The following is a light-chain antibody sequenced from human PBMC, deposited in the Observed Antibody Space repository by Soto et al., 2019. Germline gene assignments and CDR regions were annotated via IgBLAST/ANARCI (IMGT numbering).Light chain of an antibody. J-gene: IGKJ4*01. Sequence: EIVLTQSPGTLSLSPGERATLSCRASQSVSRSYLAWYQQKPGQAPRLLIYSASNRATGIPDRFSGSGSGTDFTLTISGLEPEDLAVYYCQQGLTFGGGTKVEIK. CDR3: QQGLT. CDR1: QSVSRSY. V-gene: IGKV3-20*01. CDR2: SAS.